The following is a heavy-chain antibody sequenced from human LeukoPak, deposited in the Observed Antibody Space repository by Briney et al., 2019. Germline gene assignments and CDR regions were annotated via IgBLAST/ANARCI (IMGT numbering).Heavy chain of an antibody. Sequence: SETLSLTCTVSGGSISSYYWSWIRQPPGKGLEWIGYIYYSGSTNYNPPLKSRVTISVDTSKNQFSLKLSSVTAADTAVYYCARALYYDFWSGYNNWFDPWGQGTLVTVSS. D-gene: IGHD3-3*01. CDR3: ARALYYDFWSGYNNWFDP. CDR2: IYYSGST. CDR1: GGSISSYY. J-gene: IGHJ5*02. V-gene: IGHV4-59*01.